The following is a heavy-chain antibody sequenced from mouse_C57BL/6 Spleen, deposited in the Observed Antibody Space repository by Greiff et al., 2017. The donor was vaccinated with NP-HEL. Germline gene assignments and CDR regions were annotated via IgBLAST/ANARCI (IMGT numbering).Heavy chain of an antibody. CDR3: APSYYYGSGPFAY. V-gene: IGHV1-61*01. Sequence: QVQLKQPGAELVRPGSSVKLSCKASGYTFTSYWMDWVKQRPGQGLEWIGNIYPSDSETHYNQKFKDKATLTVDKSSSTAYMQLSSLTSEDSAVYYCAPSYYYGSGPFAYWGQGTLVTVSA. J-gene: IGHJ3*01. D-gene: IGHD1-1*01. CDR2: IYPSDSET. CDR1: GYTFTSYW.